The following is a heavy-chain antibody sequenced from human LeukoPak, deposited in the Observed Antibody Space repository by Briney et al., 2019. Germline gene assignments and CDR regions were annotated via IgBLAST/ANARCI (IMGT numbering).Heavy chain of an antibody. CDR1: GFTFSSYG. D-gene: IGHD5-18*01. J-gene: IGHJ4*02. CDR2: ISYDGSNK. Sequence: GRSLSLSCAASGFTFSSYGMHWVRQAPGKGLEWVAVISYDGSNKYYADSVKGRFTISRDNSKNTLYLQMNSLRAEDTAVYYCAKDVEGGYSYGLFDYWGQGTLVTVSS. CDR3: AKDVEGGYSYGLFDY. V-gene: IGHV3-30*18.